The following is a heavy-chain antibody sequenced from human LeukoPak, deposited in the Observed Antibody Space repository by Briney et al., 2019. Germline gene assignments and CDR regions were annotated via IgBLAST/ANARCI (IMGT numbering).Heavy chain of an antibody. V-gene: IGHV5-51*01. D-gene: IGHD1-1*01. CDR2: IYPGDSDT. Sequence: GESLKISCKGSGYSFTSYWIGWVRQVPGKGLEWMGIIYPGDSDTRYSPSFQGQVTISADKSISTAYLQWSSLKASDTAMYYCARHVSIELESFDYWGQGTLVTVSS. CDR1: GYSFTSYW. J-gene: IGHJ4*02. CDR3: ARHVSIELESFDY.